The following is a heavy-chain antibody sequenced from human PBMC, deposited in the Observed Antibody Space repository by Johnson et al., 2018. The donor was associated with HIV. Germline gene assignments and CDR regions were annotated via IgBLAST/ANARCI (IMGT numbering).Heavy chain of an antibody. J-gene: IGHJ3*02. Sequence: VQLVESGGGLIQPGGSLRLSCEASGFTVRSNYISWVRQAPGKGLEWVSVIYSGGDTYYADSMRGRLTISRDNAKNSLYLQMNSLRAEDTAVYYCARYEGNYVAFDIWGQGTMVTVSS. D-gene: IGHD1-7*01. CDR3: ARYEGNYVAFDI. CDR2: IYSGGDT. CDR1: GFTVRSNY. V-gene: IGHV3-53*01.